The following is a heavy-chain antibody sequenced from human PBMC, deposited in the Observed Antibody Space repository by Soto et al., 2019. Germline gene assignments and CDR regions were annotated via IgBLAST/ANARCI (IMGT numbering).Heavy chain of an antibody. V-gene: IGHV4-39*01. CDR1: GGSISSSSYY. D-gene: IGHD3-9*01. J-gene: IGHJ4*02. CDR2: IYYSGST. Sequence: SETLSLTCTVSGGSISSSSYYWGWIRQPPGKGLEWIGSIYYSGSTYYNPSLKSRVTISVDTSKNQFSLKLSSVTAADTTVYYCAREDYDILTGHVDYWGQGTLVTVSS. CDR3: AREDYDILTGHVDY.